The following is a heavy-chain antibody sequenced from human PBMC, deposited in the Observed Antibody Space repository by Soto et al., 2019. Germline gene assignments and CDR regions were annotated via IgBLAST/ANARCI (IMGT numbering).Heavy chain of an antibody. J-gene: IGHJ2*01. V-gene: IGHV3-53*02. CDR3: ARGIIAVVRSWYFDL. Sequence: EVQLVETGGDLIQPGGSLRLSCAASGLSVSSNYMSWVRQAPGRGLEWVSVIYSSGNIYYRDSVKGRFTISRDNSKNTLYLQMNSLRDEDTAVYYCARGIIAVVRSWYFDLWGRGTLVTVSS. CDR1: GLSVSSNY. D-gene: IGHD5-18*01. CDR2: IYSSGNI.